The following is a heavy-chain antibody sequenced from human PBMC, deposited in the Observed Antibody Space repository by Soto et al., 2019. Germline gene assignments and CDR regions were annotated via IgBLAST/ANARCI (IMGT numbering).Heavy chain of an antibody. D-gene: IGHD3-10*01. J-gene: IGHJ6*03. V-gene: IGHV5-51*01. Sequence: PGESLKISCQGSGYSFTSYWIGWVRQMPGKGLEWMGIIYPGDSDTRYSPSFQGQVTISADKSISTAYLQWSSLKASDTAMYYCARRTMVRGVIPPYMDVWGIGTTVTVSS. CDR2: IYPGDSDT. CDR3: ARRTMVRGVIPPYMDV. CDR1: GYSFTSYW.